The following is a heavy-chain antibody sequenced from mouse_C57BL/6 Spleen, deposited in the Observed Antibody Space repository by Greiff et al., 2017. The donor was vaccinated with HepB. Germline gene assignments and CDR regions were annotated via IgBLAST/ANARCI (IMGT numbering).Heavy chain of an antibody. V-gene: IGHV1-64*01. CDR3: ARGAGTAWFAY. CDR2: IHPNSGST. J-gene: IGHJ3*01. CDR1: GYPFTSYW. D-gene: IGHD4-1*01. Sequence: QVQLQQPGAELVKPGASVKLSCKASGYPFTSYWMHWVKQRPGQGLEWIGMIHPNSGSTNYNEKFKSKATLTVDKSSSTAYMQLSSLTAEDSAVYYCARGAGTAWFAYWGQGTLVTVSA.